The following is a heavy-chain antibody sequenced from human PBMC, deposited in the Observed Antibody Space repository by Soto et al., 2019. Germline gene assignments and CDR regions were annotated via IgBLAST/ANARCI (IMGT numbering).Heavy chain of an antibody. CDR1: GGSISSGGYY. J-gene: IGHJ3*02. CDR2: IYYSGST. D-gene: IGHD2-15*01. Sequence: QVQLQESGPGLVKPSQTLSLTCTVSGGSISSGGYYWSWIRQHPGKGLEWIGYIYYSGSTYYNPSLKSRGTISVDTSKNQFPLKLSSVTAADTAVYYCAVMPIFFIDRLDAFYIWGQGTMVTVSS. CDR3: AVMPIFFIDRLDAFYI. V-gene: IGHV4-31*03.